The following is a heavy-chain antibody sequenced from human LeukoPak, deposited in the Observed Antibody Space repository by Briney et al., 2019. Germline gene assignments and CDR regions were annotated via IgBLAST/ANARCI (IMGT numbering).Heavy chain of an antibody. CDR2: IYYSGST. CDR1: GGSISSYY. CDR3: AGDSSGYYSTVFDY. V-gene: IGHV4-59*01. J-gene: IGHJ4*02. Sequence: SETLSLTCTVSGGSISSYYWSWIRQPPGKGLEWIGYIYYSGSTNYNPSLKSRVTTSVDTSKNQFSLKLSSVTAADTAVYYCAGDSSGYYSTVFDYWGQGTLVTVSS. D-gene: IGHD3-22*01.